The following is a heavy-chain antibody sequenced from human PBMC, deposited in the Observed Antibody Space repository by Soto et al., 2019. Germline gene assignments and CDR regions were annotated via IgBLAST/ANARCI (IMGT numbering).Heavy chain of an antibody. D-gene: IGHD3-10*01. Sequence: QVQLVQSGAEVKKPGASVQVSCKASGYTFTGYYMHWVRQAPGPGLEWMGWINPNSGGTNYAQKFQGWVTMTRDTSISTADMELSRLRSDDTAVYYCARGLTPTYYYGSGSYYGMDVWGQGTTVTVSS. CDR1: GYTFTGYY. J-gene: IGHJ6*02. CDR2: INPNSGGT. V-gene: IGHV1-2*04. CDR3: ARGLTPTYYYGSGSYYGMDV.